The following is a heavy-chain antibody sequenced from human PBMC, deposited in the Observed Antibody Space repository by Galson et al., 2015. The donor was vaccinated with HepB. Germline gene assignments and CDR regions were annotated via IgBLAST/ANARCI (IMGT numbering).Heavy chain of an antibody. J-gene: IGHJ4*02. CDR2: ISSGSSYT. Sequence: SLRLSRAASGFSFSDYHMSWIRRTPGRGLEWISDISSGSSYTNHAASVKGRFTISRDNDKNSVYLDMSNLSAADTAVYFCARVERLTVYGTCGYHLYWGQGTLVTVSS. CDR1: GFSFSDYH. D-gene: IGHD3-22*01. CDR3: ARVERLTVYGTCGYHLY. V-gene: IGHV3-11*05.